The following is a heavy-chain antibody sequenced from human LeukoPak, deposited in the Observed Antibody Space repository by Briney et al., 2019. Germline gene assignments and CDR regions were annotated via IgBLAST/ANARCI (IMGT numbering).Heavy chain of an antibody. J-gene: IGHJ4*02. CDR1: GYTLTELS. V-gene: IGHV1-24*01. Sequence: GASVKVSCKVSGYTLTELSMHWVRQAPGKGLEWMGGFDPEDGETIYAQKFQGRVTMTEDTSTDTAYMGLSSLRSEDTAVYYCATGRTSIAAAGENYWGQGTLVTVSS. D-gene: IGHD6-13*01. CDR3: ATGRTSIAAAGENY. CDR2: FDPEDGET.